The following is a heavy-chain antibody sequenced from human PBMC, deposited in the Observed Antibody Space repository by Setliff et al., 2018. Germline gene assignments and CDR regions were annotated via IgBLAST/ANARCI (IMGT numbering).Heavy chain of an antibody. Sequence: SETLSLTCTVSGDSITSGSDYWNWIRQPAGKGLEWIGRIYTTGSTNYNPSLKSRVTISLDTSNNQFSLKLSSVTAADTAVYYCARGSTMIQGVRLYYHGLDVWGQGTTVTVSS. CDR2: IYTTGST. D-gene: IGHD3-10*01. CDR1: GDSITSGSDY. V-gene: IGHV4-61*02. J-gene: IGHJ6*02. CDR3: ARGSTMIQGVRLYYHGLDV.